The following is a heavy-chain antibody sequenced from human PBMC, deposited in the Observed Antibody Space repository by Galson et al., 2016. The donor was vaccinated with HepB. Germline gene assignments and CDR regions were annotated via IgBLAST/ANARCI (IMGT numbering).Heavy chain of an antibody. CDR2: ISAGGGST. CDR1: GFTFSNHA. D-gene: IGHD3-16*01. J-gene: IGHJ4*02. CDR3: AKGPPGGVTTYHFDF. Sequence: SLRLSCAASGFTFSNHALNWVRQAPGKGLEWVSGISAGGGSTYYADSVKGRFTISRANSKNTLYLQMNSLRAEDTAVYCCAKGPPGGVTTYHFDFWGQGSLVTVSS. V-gene: IGHV3-23*01.